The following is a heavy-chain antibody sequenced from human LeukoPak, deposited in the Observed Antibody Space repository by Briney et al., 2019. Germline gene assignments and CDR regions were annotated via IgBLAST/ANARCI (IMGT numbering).Heavy chain of an antibody. CDR2: VSTNGSYI. V-gene: IGHV3-21*01. CDR3: ASQTPRRRPIAVADYFDY. D-gene: IGHD6-19*01. CDR1: GFTFGSYS. J-gene: IGHJ4*02. Sequence: GGSLRLSCAVSGFTFGSYSMNWVRQAPGKGLEWVSFVSTNGSYIYYADSVKGRFTISRDNAKNSLYLQMNSLRAADTAVYYCASQTPRRRPIAVADYFDYWGQGTLVTVSS.